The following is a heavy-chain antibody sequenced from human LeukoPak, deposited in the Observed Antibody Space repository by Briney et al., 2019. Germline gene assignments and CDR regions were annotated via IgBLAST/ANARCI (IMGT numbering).Heavy chain of an antibody. CDR3: ANDGYSGY. Sequence: GGSLRLSCAASGFTFSRYGMHWVRQAPGKGLEWVAFIRCDGSNKYYADSVKGRFTISRDNSKNTLYLQMNSLRGEDTAVYYCANDGYSGYWGQGTLVTVSS. V-gene: IGHV3-30*02. CDR1: GFTFSRYG. J-gene: IGHJ4*02. D-gene: IGHD5-24*01. CDR2: IRCDGSNK.